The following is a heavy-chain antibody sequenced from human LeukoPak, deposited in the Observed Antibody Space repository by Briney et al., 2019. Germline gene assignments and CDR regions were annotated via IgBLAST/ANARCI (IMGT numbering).Heavy chain of an antibody. CDR1: GFTFSSYG. CDR2: IRYDGSNK. J-gene: IGHJ3*02. D-gene: IGHD3-9*01. CDR3: AKDSKRYFDWLLSVGFGAFDI. Sequence: PGGSLRLSCAASGFTFSSYGMHWVRQAPGKGLEWVAFIRYDGSNKYYADSVKGRFTISRVNSKNTLYLQMNSLRAEDTAVYYCAKDSKRYFDWLLSVGFGAFDIWGQGTMVTVSS. V-gene: IGHV3-30*02.